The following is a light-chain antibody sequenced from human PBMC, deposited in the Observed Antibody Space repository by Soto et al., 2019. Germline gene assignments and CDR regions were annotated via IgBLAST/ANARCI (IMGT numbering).Light chain of an antibody. J-gene: IGLJ2*01. CDR3: CSYVGSFRGL. CDR1: SSDVGGYNY. CDR2: DVS. V-gene: IGLV2-11*01. Sequence: QSALTQPASVSGSPGQSITISCTGTSSDVGGYNYVSWFQQHPGKAPKLKIYDVSQRPSGVPDRFSGSKSGNTASLTISGLQAEDEADYYCCSYVGSFRGLFGGGTKVTVL.